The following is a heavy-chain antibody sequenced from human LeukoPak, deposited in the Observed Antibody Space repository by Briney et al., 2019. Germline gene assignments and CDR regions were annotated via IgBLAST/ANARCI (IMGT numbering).Heavy chain of an antibody. J-gene: IGHJ5*02. Sequence: PGGSLRLSCAASGFTFSSYAMSWVRQAPGTGREWVLVIRGSGSSTYYAGCVKGRVTISRDNSKNTLYMQMNSLRAEDTAVYYCTKAYGSGNYRNLFDPWGQGTLVTVSS. CDR2: IRGSGSST. V-gene: IGHV3-23*01. CDR1: GFTFSSYA. D-gene: IGHD3-10*01. CDR3: TKAYGSGNYRNLFDP.